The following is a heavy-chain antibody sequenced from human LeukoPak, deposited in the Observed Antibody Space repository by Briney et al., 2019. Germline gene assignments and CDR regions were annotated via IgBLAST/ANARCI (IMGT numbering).Heavy chain of an antibody. J-gene: IGHJ4*02. CDR2: MNPNNGNT. CDR3: ARTLRRHCSGGSCYSPHLDY. D-gene: IGHD2-15*01. CDR1: GYTFTSYD. V-gene: IGHV1-8*01. Sequence: ASVKVSCKASGYTFTSYDINWVRQATGQGLEWMGWMNPNNGNTDYAQKFQGRVTLTRNTSISTAYMELSSLRSEDTAVYYCARTLRRHCSGGSCYSPHLDYWGQGTLVTVSS.